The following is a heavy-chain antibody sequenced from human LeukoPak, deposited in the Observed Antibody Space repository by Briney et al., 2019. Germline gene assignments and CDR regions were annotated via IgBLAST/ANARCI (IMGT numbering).Heavy chain of an antibody. Sequence: GGSLRLSCAASGFTFSNYGMHWVRQAPGKGLEWVAVIWYDGSNKFYADSVKGRFTISRDNSKNTLYLQMKSLRAEDTAIYYCAANKGFNRFDPWGQGTLVIVSS. J-gene: IGHJ5*02. CDR1: GFTFSNYG. V-gene: IGHV3-33*01. CDR3: AANKGFNRFDP. CDR2: IWYDGSNK. D-gene: IGHD2/OR15-2a*01.